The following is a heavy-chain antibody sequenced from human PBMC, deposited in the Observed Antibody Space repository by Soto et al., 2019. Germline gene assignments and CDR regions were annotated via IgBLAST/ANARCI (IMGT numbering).Heavy chain of an antibody. CDR1: GYTFANYA. D-gene: IGHD6-13*01. J-gene: IGHJ4*02. CDR3: ARVESGSSWGYFFAY. Sequence: ASXKVSCKASGYTFANYAIHWVRQAPGQRLECMGWINPGNGDTKYSQTFQGRVTITRGTSANTTYMELSSMRSEDTAVYCCARVESGSSWGYFFAYWGQGALVTVPS. V-gene: IGHV1-3*01. CDR2: INPGNGDT.